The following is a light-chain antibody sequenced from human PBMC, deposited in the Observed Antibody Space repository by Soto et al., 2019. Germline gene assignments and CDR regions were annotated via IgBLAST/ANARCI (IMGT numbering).Light chain of an antibody. CDR2: KAS. V-gene: IGKV1-5*03. CDR3: QPYDTEPRWT. Sequence: PITQSRPPLSEADGVRVTITSLASQTMSSWLAWYQQKPGKAPKLLIYKASTLKSGVPSRFSGSGSGTECTHTIYIWDPGDSGNHYCQPYDTEPRWTLAEGTKVDTK. J-gene: IGKJ1*01. CDR1: QTMSSW.